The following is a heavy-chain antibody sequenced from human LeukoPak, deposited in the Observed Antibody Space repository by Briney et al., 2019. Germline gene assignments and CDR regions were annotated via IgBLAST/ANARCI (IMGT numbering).Heavy chain of an antibody. J-gene: IGHJ4*02. CDR3: ARLQASPYYFDY. V-gene: IGHV4-38-2*01. Sequence: PSETLSLTCAVSGYSISSGYYWGWIRQPPGKGLEWIGSIYHSGSTYYNPSLKSRVTISVDTSKNQFSLKLSSVTAADTAVYHCARLQASPYYFDYWGQGTLVTVSS. CDR1: GYSISSGYY. CDR2: IYHSGST.